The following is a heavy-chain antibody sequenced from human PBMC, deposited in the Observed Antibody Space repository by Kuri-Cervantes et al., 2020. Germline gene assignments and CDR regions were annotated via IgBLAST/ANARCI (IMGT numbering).Heavy chain of an antibody. CDR3: AKDRSRYLHPNYIDY. J-gene: IGHJ4*02. D-gene: IGHD3-9*01. CDR1: GFTFSSYA. CDR2: ISGSGGST. V-gene: IGHV3-23*01. Sequence: ETLSLTCAASGFTFSSYAMSWVRQAPGKGLEWVSAISGSGGSTYYADSVKGRFTISRDNSKNTLYLQMNSLRAEDTAVYYCAKDRSRYLHPNYIDYWGQGTLVTVSS.